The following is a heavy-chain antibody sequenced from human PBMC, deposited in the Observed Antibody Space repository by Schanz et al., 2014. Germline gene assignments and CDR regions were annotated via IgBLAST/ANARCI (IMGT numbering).Heavy chain of an antibody. J-gene: IGHJ4*02. Sequence: VQLLDSGGGLVQPGGSLRLSCAASGFTFSSYAMHWVRQAPGKGLEWVAVISYDGSNKYYADSVKGRFTISRDNSKNTLSAQMDPLRAEDEDAYVCARERGYCRSECCLSFDDWGRGTLVTVSS. CDR2: ISYDGSNK. CDR3: ARERGYCRSECCLSFDD. D-gene: IGHD2-2*01. V-gene: IGHV3-30-3*01. CDR1: GFTFSSYA.